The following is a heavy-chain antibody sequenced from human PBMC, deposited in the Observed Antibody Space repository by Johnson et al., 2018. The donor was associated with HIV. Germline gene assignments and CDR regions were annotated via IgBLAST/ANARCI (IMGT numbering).Heavy chain of an antibody. D-gene: IGHD2-2*01. CDR2: IYSGGST. CDR1: GFTFSSYA. Sequence: QVQLVESGGGVVQPGGSLRLSCAASGFTFSSYAMHWVRQAPGKGLEWVSVIYSGGSTYYADSVKGRFTVSRENAKHTLYLQMNSLRPEDTAVYFCARASISCYSCAFDMWGQGTMVIVAS. CDR3: ARASISCYSCAFDM. J-gene: IGHJ3*02. V-gene: IGHV3-NL1*01.